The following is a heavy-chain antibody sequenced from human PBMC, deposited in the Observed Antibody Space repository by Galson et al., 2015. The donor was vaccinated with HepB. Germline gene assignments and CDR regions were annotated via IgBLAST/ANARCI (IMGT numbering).Heavy chain of an antibody. CDR2: ISGSGGST. CDR3: AKDRMSGGRLWFGELLPKELDY. J-gene: IGHJ4*02. D-gene: IGHD3-10*01. Sequence: SLRLSCAASGFTFSSYAMSWVRQAPGKGLEWVSAISGSGGSTYYADSVKGRFTISRDNSKNTLYLQMNSLRAEDTAVYYCAKDRMSGGRLWFGELLPKELDYWGQGTLVTVSS. CDR1: GFTFSSYA. V-gene: IGHV3-23*01.